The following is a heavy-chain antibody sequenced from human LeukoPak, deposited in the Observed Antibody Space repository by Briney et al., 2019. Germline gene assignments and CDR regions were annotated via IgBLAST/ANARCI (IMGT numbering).Heavy chain of an antibody. J-gene: IGHJ4*02. CDR3: AKGGPQFFDY. CDR1: RFDFSSSS. Sequence: GGSVILSCAASRFDFSSSSIRWVRQAPWKGLEWVSTISGSGGSTYSTDSVKGRFTISRDNSKSTLYLQMNSLRVEDTAIYYCAKGGPQFFDYWGQGTLVTVSS. CDR2: ISGSGGST. D-gene: IGHD5-24*01. V-gene: IGHV3-23*01.